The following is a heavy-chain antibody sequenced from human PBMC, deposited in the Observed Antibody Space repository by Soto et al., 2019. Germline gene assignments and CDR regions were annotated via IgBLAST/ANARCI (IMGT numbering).Heavy chain of an antibody. CDR2: IYPGDSHT. V-gene: IGHV5-51*01. J-gene: IGHJ6*02. D-gene: IGHD3-9*01. Sequence: PRGSLKISCKGSGYSFTTYYIAWVRQMPGKGLEWMGIIYPGDSHTIYSPSFQGQVTISADKSISTAYLQWSSLKASDTAMYYCARTLRDYYYYYGMDVWGQGTTVTVS. CDR3: ARTLRDYYYYYGMDV. CDR1: GYSFTTYY.